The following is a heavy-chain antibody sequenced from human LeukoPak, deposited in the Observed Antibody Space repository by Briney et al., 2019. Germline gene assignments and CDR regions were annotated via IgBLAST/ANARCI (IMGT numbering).Heavy chain of an antibody. Sequence: PGGSLRLSCVVSGFTLSRYWMSWVRQAPGKGLEWVANIKQDGSEKYYVDSVKGRFTMSRDNAKNSLYLQMNSLRAEDTAVYYCATVQWELRGVGSFFEYWGQGALVTVSS. CDR3: ATVQWELRGVGSFFEY. V-gene: IGHV3-7*01. D-gene: IGHD1-26*01. CDR2: IKQDGSEK. J-gene: IGHJ4*02. CDR1: GFTLSRYW.